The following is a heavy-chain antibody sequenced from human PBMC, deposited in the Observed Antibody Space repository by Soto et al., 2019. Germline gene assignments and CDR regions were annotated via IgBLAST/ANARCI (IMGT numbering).Heavy chain of an antibody. J-gene: IGHJ4*02. CDR3: ATSYGSGSRAFDY. V-gene: IGHV1-69*02. CDR1: GDTFNFYT. D-gene: IGHD3-10*01. Sequence: QVQLVQSGAEVRKPGSAVRVSCKASGDTFNFYTINWVRQAPGLGLEWMGRVNPILTMSNYARKFEGRVTITADKSTTTAYMELRSLRSDDTAIYYCATSYGSGSRAFDYWGQGALVTVSS. CDR2: VNPILTMS.